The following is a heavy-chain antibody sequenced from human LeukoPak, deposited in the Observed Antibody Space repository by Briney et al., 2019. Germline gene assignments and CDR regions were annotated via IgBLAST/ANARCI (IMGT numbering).Heavy chain of an antibody. V-gene: IGHV3-48*01. CDR3: ARDLRGIAYRGAFYY. CDR1: GFTFSSYS. D-gene: IGHD6-13*01. Sequence: GGSLRLSCEASGFTFSSYSMNWVRQAPGKGLEWISYISTSTTTIYYANSVKGRFTISRDNAKKSLYLQMNSLRAEDTAVYYCARDLRGIAYRGAFYYWGQGTLVTVPS. J-gene: IGHJ4*02. CDR2: ISTSTTTI.